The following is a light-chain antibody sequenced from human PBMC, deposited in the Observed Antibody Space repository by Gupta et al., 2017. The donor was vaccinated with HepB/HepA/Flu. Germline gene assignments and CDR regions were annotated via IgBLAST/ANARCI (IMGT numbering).Light chain of an antibody. CDR2: GAS. CDR1: HDIKTF. CDR3: HRYSPHPYT. Sequence: ETQMTQAPSSLSSSVGDRVTITCQATHDIKTFLNWFQQKSGKAPRLLIYGASNGDSGVPTRFSGWGSGTQFSLSIIHRQPEDVASYVCHRYSPHPYTFGQGTKLGI. V-gene: IGKV1-33*01. J-gene: IGKJ2*01.